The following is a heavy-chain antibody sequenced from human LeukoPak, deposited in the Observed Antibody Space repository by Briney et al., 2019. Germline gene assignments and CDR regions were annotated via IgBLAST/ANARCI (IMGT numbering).Heavy chain of an antibody. CDR2: INPNSGGT. Sequence: ASVKVSCKASGYTFTGYYMHWVRQAPGQGLEWMGRINPNSGGTNYAQKFQGRVTMTRDTSISTAYMELSRLRSDDTAVYYCARELNRDYYYDSSGYDYWGQGTLVTVSS. J-gene: IGHJ4*02. CDR1: GYTFTGYY. V-gene: IGHV1-2*06. CDR3: ARELNRDYYYDSSGYDY. D-gene: IGHD3-22*01.